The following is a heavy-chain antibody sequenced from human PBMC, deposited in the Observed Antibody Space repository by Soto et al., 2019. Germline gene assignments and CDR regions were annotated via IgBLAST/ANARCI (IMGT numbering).Heavy chain of an antibody. D-gene: IGHD1-1*01. V-gene: IGHV3-53*01. CDR3: ATWHEREHAYDV. CDR1: GLTISGKKY. CDR2: LYDVDGS. J-gene: IGHJ3*01. Sequence: DVQLVESGGGLIQPGESLRLSCADFGLTISGKKYVAWVRQAPGKGLEWVSGLYDVDGSFYADSVRGRFTTSSDSSKTTVYLQMNDLRPDDTAVYYCATWHEREHAYDVWGQGTTVTVSS.